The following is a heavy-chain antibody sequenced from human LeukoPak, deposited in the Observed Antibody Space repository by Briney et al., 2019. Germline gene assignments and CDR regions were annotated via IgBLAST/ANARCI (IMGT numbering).Heavy chain of an antibody. CDR1: GYTLTELS. CDR3: ATDRRGSRYYFYGMDV. Sequence: ASVKVSCKVSGYTLTELSIHWVRQAPGKGLGWIGGFDPEDGETIYAQKLQVRVTMTEDTSTDTAYMELSSLRSEDTAVYYCATDRRGSRYYFYGMDVWGQGTTVTVSS. J-gene: IGHJ6*02. D-gene: IGHD3-16*02. V-gene: IGHV1-24*01. CDR2: FDPEDGET.